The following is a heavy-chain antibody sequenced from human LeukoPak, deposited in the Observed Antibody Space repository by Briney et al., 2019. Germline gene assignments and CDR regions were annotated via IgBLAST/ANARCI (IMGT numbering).Heavy chain of an antibody. Sequence: SETLSLTCTVSGGSISSYYSSWIRHPPGKGLGWIWYIYYSGSTNSNPSLKSRVTISEDTSQNKFSLNLSSVIAPDTALYYTVREGDTGMVTLDVFDIWGQGTMVTVSS. CDR2: IYYSGST. J-gene: IGHJ3*02. V-gene: IGHV4-59*01. D-gene: IGHD5-18*01. CDR1: GGSISSYY. CDR3: VREGDTGMVTLDVFDI.